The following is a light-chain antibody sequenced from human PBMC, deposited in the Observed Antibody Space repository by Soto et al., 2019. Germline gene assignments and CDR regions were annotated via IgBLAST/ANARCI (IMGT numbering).Light chain of an antibody. Sequence: QSVLTQPPSVSGAPGQTITIYCTGSRSNIGGGYDVHWYQQLPGTAPQLLVYGNINRPSRVPDRFSGSKSDTSASLAITGLQAEDEADYYCQSYDSSLSAWVFGGGTKLTVL. CDR3: QSYDSSLSAWV. CDR1: RSNIGGGYD. V-gene: IGLV1-40*01. J-gene: IGLJ3*02. CDR2: GNI.